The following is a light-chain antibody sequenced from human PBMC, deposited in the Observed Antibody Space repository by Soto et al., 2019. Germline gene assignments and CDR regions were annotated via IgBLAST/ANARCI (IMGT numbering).Light chain of an antibody. Sequence: DIQMTQSPSTLSSSVGDRVTITCRASQSISSWLAWYQQKPGKAPKLMIYKASSLESGVPSRFSGSGSGTEFTLTISSLQPEDFATYYCQQLNSYPQTFGGGTKVDIK. J-gene: IGKJ4*01. V-gene: IGKV1-5*03. CDR3: QQLNSYPQT. CDR2: KAS. CDR1: QSISSW.